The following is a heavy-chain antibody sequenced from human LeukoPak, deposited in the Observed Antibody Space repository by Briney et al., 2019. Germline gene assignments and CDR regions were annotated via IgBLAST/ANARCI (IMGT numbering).Heavy chain of an antibody. V-gene: IGHV1-24*01. CDR2: FDPEDGET. CDR3: ATDQGVAARPYYYYMDV. Sequence: GASVKVSCKVSGYTLTELSMHWVRQAPGKGLEWMGGFDPEDGETIYAQKFQGRVTMTEDTSTDTAYMELSSLRSEDTAVYYCATDQGVAARPYYYYMDVWGKGTTVTVSS. D-gene: IGHD6-6*01. J-gene: IGHJ6*03. CDR1: GYTLTELS.